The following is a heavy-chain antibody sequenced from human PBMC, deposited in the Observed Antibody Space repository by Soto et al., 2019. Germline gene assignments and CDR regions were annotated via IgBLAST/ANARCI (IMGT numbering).Heavy chain of an antibody. Sequence: EVQLVETGGGLIQPGGSLRLSCAVSGITVSSIYMTWVRQAPGKGLEWVSVIYSEGTTYYADSVKGRFTISRDNSKNTLYLQMSSLRGEDTAVYYCVKPSGWYPDYWGQGTHVTVSS. D-gene: IGHD6-19*01. CDR3: VKPSGWYPDY. J-gene: IGHJ4*02. CDR1: GITVSSIY. V-gene: IGHV3-53*05. CDR2: IYSEGTT.